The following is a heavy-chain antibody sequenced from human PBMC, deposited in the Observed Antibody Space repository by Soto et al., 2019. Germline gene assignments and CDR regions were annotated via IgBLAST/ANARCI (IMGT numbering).Heavy chain of an antibody. CDR3: ARSVLPPASLFYF. J-gene: IGHJ4*02. Sequence: ELQLVESGGGLVQPGGSLRLSCAASGFTFSGCWMTWVRQAPGKGLEWVASIKPDGSEKQYVDSVKGRFTISRDNAENSVYLQMTSLSAEDTAVYYCARSVLPPASLFYFWGQGTLVTVSS. V-gene: IGHV3-7*01. CDR1: GFTFSGCW. D-gene: IGHD2-2*01. CDR2: IKPDGSEK.